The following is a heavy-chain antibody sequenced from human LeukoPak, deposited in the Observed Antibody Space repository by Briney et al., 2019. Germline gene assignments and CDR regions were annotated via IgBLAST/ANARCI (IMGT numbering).Heavy chain of an antibody. CDR3: ARGGTRRNYYDSSGQGVY. D-gene: IGHD3-22*01. J-gene: IGHJ4*02. Sequence: SVKVSCKASGGTFSSYAISWVRQAPGQGLEWMGGIIPIFGTANYAQKFQGRVTITADESTSTAYMELSSLRSEDTAVYYCARGGTRRNYYDSSGQGVYWGQGTLVTVSS. CDR1: GGTFSSYA. CDR2: IIPIFGTA. V-gene: IGHV1-69*13.